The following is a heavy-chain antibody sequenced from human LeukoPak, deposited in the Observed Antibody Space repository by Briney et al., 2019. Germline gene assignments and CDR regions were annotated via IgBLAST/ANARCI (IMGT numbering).Heavy chain of an antibody. Sequence: PGGSLRLSCAASGFTFSDYYMSWIRQAPGKGLEWVSYISSSGGTKYYADSVTGRFTISRDNAKNSLYLHMNSLRAEDTAVYYCARANHGDYTLGDVDYFDYWGQGTLVTVSS. D-gene: IGHD4-17*01. CDR1: GFTFSDYY. CDR3: ARANHGDYTLGDVDYFDY. V-gene: IGHV3-11*01. CDR2: ISSSGGTK. J-gene: IGHJ4*02.